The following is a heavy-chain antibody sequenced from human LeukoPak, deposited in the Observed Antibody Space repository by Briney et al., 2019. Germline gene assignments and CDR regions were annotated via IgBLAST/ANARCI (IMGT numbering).Heavy chain of an antibody. CDR1: GFTFTSSA. J-gene: IGHJ3*02. CDR2: IVVGSGNT. V-gene: IGHV1-58*01. Sequence: SVKVSCKASGFTFTSSAVQWVRQARGQRLEWIGWIVVGSGNTNYAQKFQERVTITRDMSTSTAYMELSSLRSEDTAVYYCAADATNGSWDAFDIWGQGTMVTVSS. CDR3: AADATNGSWDAFDI. D-gene: IGHD1-26*01.